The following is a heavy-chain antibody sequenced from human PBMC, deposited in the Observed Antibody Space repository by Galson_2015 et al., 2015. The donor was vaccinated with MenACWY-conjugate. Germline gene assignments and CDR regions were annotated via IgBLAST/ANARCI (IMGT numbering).Heavy chain of an antibody. V-gene: IGHV3-23*01. D-gene: IGHD6-19*01. CDR3: AKDRQPDSGWNFDY. J-gene: IGHJ4*02. CDR1: GFTFSSYS. Sequence: SLRLSCAASGFTFSSYSMNWVRQAPGKGLEWVSAIYPNGVTTYYAESVKGRFTISRDNSKNTMYLQMNSLRAEDTAVYYCAKDRQPDSGWNFDYWGQGTLVTVSS. CDR2: IYPNGVTT.